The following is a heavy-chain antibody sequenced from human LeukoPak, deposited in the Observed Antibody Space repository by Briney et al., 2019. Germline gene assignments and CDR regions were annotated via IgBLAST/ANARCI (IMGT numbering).Heavy chain of an antibody. J-gene: IGHJ4*02. D-gene: IGHD3-3*01. CDR1: GGSISSGDYY. V-gene: IGHV4-30-4*08. CDR3: ARSLYDFWSGYKY. Sequence: SETLSLTCTVSGGSISSGDYYWSWIRQPPGKGLEWIVYIYYSGSTYYNPSLKSRVTISVDTSKNQFSLKLSSVTAADTAVYYCARSLYDFWSGYKYWGQGTLVTVSS. CDR2: IYYSGST.